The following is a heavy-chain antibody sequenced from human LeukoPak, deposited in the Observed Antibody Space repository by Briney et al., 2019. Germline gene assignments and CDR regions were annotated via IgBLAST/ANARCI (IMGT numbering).Heavy chain of an antibody. V-gene: IGHV3-30*02. CDR1: GFTFSSYG. D-gene: IGHD5-24*01. CDR3: AKDLRDGYNYDY. J-gene: IGHJ4*02. CDR2: IRYDGSNK. Sequence: GGALRLSCAASGFTFSSYGMHWGRQAPGKGLELGAFIRYDGSNKYYADSVKGRFTISRDNSKNTLYLQMNSLRAEDTAVYYCAKDLRDGYNYDYWGQGTLVTVSS.